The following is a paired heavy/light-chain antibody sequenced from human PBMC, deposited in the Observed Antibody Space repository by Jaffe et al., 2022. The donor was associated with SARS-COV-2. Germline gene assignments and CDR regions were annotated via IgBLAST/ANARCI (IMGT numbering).Heavy chain of an antibody. CDR1: GFTFSIYS. CDR2: ISSTSGYI. J-gene: IGHJ6*02. CDR3: ASTNSRDFSNWGSAVAGV. D-gene: IGHD7-27*01. Sequence: EVQLVESGGGLVKPGGSLRLSCAASGFTFSIYSMNWVRQAPGKGLEWVSSISSTSGYINYADSVKGRFTISRDNAKNSLYLQMNSLRAEDTAVYWCASTNSRDFSNWGSAVAGVWGQGTTVTVSS. V-gene: IGHV3-21*01.
Light chain of an antibody. J-gene: IGKJ4*01. CDR3: QQAHSWPLT. CDR1: QAISTW. V-gene: IGKV1D-12*01. CDR2: AAS. Sequence: DIQMTQSPSSVSASVGDRVTITCRASQAISTWLVWYQQKPGKAPKLLIYAASSLQAGVPSRFSGGGSGTDFTLTISSLQPEDFATYYCQQAHSWPLTFGGGTRVEI.